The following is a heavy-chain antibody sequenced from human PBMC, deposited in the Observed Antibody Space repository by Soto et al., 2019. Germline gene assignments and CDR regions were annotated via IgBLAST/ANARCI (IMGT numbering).Heavy chain of an antibody. Sequence: GASVKVSCKASGYTFTGYYMHWVRQAPGQGLEWMGWINPNSGGTNYAQKFQGRVTMTRDTSISTAYMELSRLRSDDTAVYYCARDHSSSWHHNWFDPWGQGTLVTVSS. D-gene: IGHD6-13*01. CDR2: INPNSGGT. J-gene: IGHJ5*02. CDR3: ARDHSSSWHHNWFDP. CDR1: GYTFTGYY. V-gene: IGHV1-2*02.